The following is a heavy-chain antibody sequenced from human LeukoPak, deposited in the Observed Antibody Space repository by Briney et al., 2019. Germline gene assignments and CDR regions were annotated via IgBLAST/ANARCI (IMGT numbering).Heavy chain of an antibody. CDR1: GGSISGSSYF. V-gene: IGHV4-30-2*01. D-gene: IGHD4-11*01. CDR3: ARTRGTVTTGYWFDP. Sequence: SETLSLTCTVSGGSISGSSYFWGWIRQPPGKGLEWIGYIYHSGSTYYNPSLNSRVTMSVDRSKTQFSLRLSSVTAADTAVYFCARTRGTVTTGYWFDPWGQGTLVTVSS. J-gene: IGHJ5*02. CDR2: IYHSGST.